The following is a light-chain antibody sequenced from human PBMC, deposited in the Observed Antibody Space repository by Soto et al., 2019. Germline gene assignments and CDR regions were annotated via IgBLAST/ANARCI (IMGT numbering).Light chain of an antibody. Sequence: IQMTQSPSSLSASVGDRVTITCRASQGISNELGWYQQRPGKAPKVLIYGASNLQSGVPSRFSGSVSGTEFTLTISSLQPEDFATYYCLQDYTSPWTFGQGTKVEIK. CDR2: GAS. CDR3: LQDYTSPWT. CDR1: QGISNE. J-gene: IGKJ1*01. V-gene: IGKV1-6*01.